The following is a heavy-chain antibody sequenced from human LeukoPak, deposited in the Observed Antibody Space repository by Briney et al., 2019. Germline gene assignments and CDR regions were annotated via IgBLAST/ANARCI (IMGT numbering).Heavy chain of an antibody. J-gene: IGHJ4*02. CDR3: ARGGGIAAAGLIDY. V-gene: IGHV3-30-3*01. Sequence: PGGSLRLSCAASGFTFSSYAMHWVRQAPGKGLEWVAVISYDGSNKYYADSVKGRFTISRDNSKNTLYLQMNSLRAEDTAVYYCARGGGIAAAGLIDYWGQGTLVTVSS. CDR1: GFTFSSYA. D-gene: IGHD6-13*01. CDR2: ISYDGSNK.